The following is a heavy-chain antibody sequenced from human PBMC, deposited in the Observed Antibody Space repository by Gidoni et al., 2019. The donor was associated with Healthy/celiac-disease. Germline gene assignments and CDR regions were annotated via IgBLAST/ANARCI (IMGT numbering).Heavy chain of an antibody. CDR1: GFTFSSYA. CDR3: ARDLSGARKHYYYYYGMDV. D-gene: IGHD1-26*01. CDR2: ISYDGSNK. V-gene: IGHV3-30*04. J-gene: IGHJ6*02. Sequence: GFTFSSYAMHWVRQAPGKGLEWVAVISYDGSNKYYADSVKGRFTISRDNSKNTLYLQMNSLRAEDTAVYYCARDLSGARKHYYYYYGMDVWGQGTTVTVSS.